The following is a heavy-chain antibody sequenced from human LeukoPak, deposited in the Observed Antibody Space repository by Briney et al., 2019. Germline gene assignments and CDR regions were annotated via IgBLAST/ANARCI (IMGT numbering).Heavy chain of an antibody. J-gene: IGHJ6*03. CDR3: ARETQETYTSTWGLYDSHYYMDA. CDR1: GESFSDYY. D-gene: IGHD6-13*01. Sequence: SETLSLTCAVYGESFSDYYWSWIRQPPGKGLEWIGEIPHSGSTYYNPSLKSRVTISLDTSKNYFSLKVNSVTAADTAVYYCARETQETYTSTWGLYDSHYYMDAWGKGTTVIVSS. V-gene: IGHV4-34*01. CDR2: IPHSGST.